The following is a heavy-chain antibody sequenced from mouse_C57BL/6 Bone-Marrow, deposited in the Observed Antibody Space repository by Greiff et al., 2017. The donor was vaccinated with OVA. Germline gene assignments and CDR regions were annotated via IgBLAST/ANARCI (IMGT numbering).Heavy chain of an antibody. CDR1: GYTFTSYG. D-gene: IGHD2-2*01. J-gene: IGHJ2*01. Sequence: QVQLQQSGAELARPGASVKLSCKASGYTFTSYGISWVKQRTGQGLEWIGDIYPGGGYTNYNEKFKGKATLTADKSSSTAYMQFSSLTSEDSAIYYCARRLRPLYYFDYWGQGTTLTVSS. CDR3: ARRLRPLYYFDY. CDR2: IYPGGGYT. V-gene: IGHV1-81*01.